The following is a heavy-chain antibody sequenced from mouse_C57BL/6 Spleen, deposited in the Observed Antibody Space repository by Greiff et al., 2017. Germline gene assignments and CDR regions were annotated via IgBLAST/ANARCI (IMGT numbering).Heavy chain of an antibody. J-gene: IGHJ2*01. CDR1: GYTFTSYW. CDR3: ARGADGYYDYFDY. CDR2: IHPNSGST. D-gene: IGHD2-3*01. V-gene: IGHV1-64*01. Sequence: QVQLQQSGAELVKPGASVKLSCKASGYTFTSYWMHWVKQRPGQGLEWIGMIHPNSGSTNYNEKFKSKATLTVDKSSSTAYMQLSSLTSEDSAVYYCARGADGYYDYFDYWGQGTTLTVSS.